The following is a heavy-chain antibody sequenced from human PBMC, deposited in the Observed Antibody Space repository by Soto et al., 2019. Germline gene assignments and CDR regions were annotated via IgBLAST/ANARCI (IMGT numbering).Heavy chain of an antibody. Sequence: QVLLVESGGGLGKPGGSLRLSCVGSGFIVSDHYMTWFRQAPGKGLEWISYISSSGTTIYYADSVKGRFTIPRDSAKNSLDLQMTSLIGDDTAVYFCASATYSGFGLDSWGQGTRVTVSS. V-gene: IGHV3-11*01. CDR1: GFIVSDHY. CDR3: ASATYSGFGLDS. J-gene: IGHJ4*02. CDR2: ISSSGTTI. D-gene: IGHD6-6*01.